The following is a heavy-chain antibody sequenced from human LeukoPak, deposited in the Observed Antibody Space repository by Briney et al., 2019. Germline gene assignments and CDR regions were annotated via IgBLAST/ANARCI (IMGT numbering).Heavy chain of an antibody. J-gene: IGHJ4*02. CDR3: ASKTRAQGIAVAGTDY. CDR2: IIPIFGTA. D-gene: IGHD6-19*01. Sequence: SVKVSCKASGSTFSSYAISWVRQAPGQGLEWMGGIIPIFGTANYAQKFQGRVTITADESTSTAYMELSSLRSEDTAVYYCASKTRAQGIAVAGTDYWGQGTLVTVSS. CDR1: GSTFSSYA. V-gene: IGHV1-69*13.